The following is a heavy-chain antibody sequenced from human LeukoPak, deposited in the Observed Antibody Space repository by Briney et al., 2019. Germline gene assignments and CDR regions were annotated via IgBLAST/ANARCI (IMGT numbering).Heavy chain of an antibody. Sequence: ASVTLSCTCSGDTFTEYAMHWVRLPPGQRLEGMGWSNAGNGATKYSQKFQGRFTITRDTSASTAYMALSSLTSEDTTIYYCARGRWSSSGWYYFDYWGQGTQVTVSS. J-gene: IGHJ4*02. CDR1: GDTFTEYA. CDR3: ARGRWSSSGWYYFDY. CDR2: SNAGNGAT. D-gene: IGHD6-19*01. V-gene: IGHV1-3*01.